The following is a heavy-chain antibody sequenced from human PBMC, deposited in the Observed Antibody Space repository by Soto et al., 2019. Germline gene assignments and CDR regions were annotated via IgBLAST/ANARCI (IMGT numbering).Heavy chain of an antibody. D-gene: IGHD3-10*02. Sequence: EVQLAESGGGLAQPGGSVRLSCAASGFTLSGYAMDWVRQAPGKGLEYVSGISSNGVGTYYANSVQGRFTISRDNSKNTVSLQMGSLRPEDMAVYYCARRVRPDFYYMDVWGKGTTVTVS. CDR1: GFTLSGYA. J-gene: IGHJ6*03. CDR2: ISSNGVGT. CDR3: ARRVRPDFYYMDV. V-gene: IGHV3-64*01.